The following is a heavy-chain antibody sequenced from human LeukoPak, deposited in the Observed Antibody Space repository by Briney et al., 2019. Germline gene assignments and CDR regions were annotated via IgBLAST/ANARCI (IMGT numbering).Heavy chain of an antibody. Sequence: SETLSLTCTVSGGSISSYYWSWIRQPPGKGLEWIGYIYYSGSTNYNPSLKSRVTISVDTFKNQFSLKLSSVTAADTAVYYCARGPLEVAADYYGMDVWGQGTTVTVSS. CDR1: GGSISSYY. J-gene: IGHJ6*02. CDR2: IYYSGST. V-gene: IGHV4-59*01. D-gene: IGHD2-15*01. CDR3: ARGPLEVAADYYGMDV.